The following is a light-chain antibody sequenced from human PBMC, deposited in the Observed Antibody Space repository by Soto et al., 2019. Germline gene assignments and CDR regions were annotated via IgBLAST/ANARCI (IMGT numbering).Light chain of an antibody. V-gene: IGKV3-11*01. J-gene: IGKJ5*01. Sequence: EIVLTQSPATLSLSPGERATLSCRASQSVDTYLAWYQQKPGQAPRLLIYDASNRATDIPARFSGSGSGTDFTLTINNLEPEDFAVYYCQQRSNWQAFGKGTRLEIK. CDR3: QQRSNWQA. CDR1: QSVDTY. CDR2: DAS.